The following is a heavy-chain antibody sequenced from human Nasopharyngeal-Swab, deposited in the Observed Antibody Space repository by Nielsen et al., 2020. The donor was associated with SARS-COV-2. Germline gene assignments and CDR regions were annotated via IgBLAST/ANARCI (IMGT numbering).Heavy chain of an antibody. CDR2: INHSGSP. D-gene: IGHD6-6*01. CDR3: ARDIAARGMDV. V-gene: IGHV4-34*01. CDR1: GGSFSGYY. Sequence: SETLSLTCAVYGGSFSGYYWSWIRQPPGKGLEWIGEINHSGSPNYNPSLKSRVTISVDTSQNQFSLKLCSVTAADTAVYYCARDIAARGMDVWGKGTTVTVSS. J-gene: IGHJ6*04.